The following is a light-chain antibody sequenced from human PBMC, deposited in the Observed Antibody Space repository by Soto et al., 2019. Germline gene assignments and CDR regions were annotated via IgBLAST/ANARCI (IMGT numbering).Light chain of an antibody. V-gene: IGLV1-40*01. CDR2: ENN. CDR1: SSNIGAGYE. Sequence: QSVLTQPPSVSEAPGQRVTISCTGSSSNIGAGYEAHWYQQVPGTAPKLLIYENNNRPSGVTDRFSGYKSGTSASLAITGLQAEDEAEYYCQSYASSLSGYVFGTGTKLTVL. J-gene: IGLJ1*01. CDR3: QSYASSLSGYV.